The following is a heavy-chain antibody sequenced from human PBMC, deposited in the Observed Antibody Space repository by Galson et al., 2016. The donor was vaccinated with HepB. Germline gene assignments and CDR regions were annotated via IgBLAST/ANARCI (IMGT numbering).Heavy chain of an antibody. D-gene: IGHD1-26*01. CDR1: GFTFNSYA. CDR3: ALLQEHL. V-gene: IGHV3-23*01. J-gene: IGHJ6*01. Sequence: SLRLSCAASGFTFNSYAMTWVRQGPGTGLEWVSTIVIGGSTHYTESVKGRFTISRDNSKSTVYLQMISLHQGPIGLPPGALLQEHLWG. CDR2: IVIGGST.